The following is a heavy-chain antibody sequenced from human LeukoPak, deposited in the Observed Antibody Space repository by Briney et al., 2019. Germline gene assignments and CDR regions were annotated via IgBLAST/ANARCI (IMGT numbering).Heavy chain of an antibody. CDR1: GGSISSYY. D-gene: IGHD4-23*01. V-gene: IGHV4-59*08. J-gene: IGHJ4*02. CDR3: ARQPGRWLGIDY. Sequence: SETLSLTCTVSGGSISSYYWSWIRQPPGKGLEWIGYIYYSGSTNYNPSLKSRVTISVDTSKNQFSLKLSSVTAADTAVYYCARQPGRWLGIDYRGQGTLVTVSS. CDR2: IYYSGST.